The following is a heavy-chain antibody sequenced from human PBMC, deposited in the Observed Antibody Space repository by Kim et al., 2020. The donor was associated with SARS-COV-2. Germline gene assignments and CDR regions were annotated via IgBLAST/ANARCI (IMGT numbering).Heavy chain of an antibody. D-gene: IGHD4-17*01. V-gene: IGHV3-15*01. CDR2: T. CDR3: TPGDYSSFSDY. J-gene: IGHJ4*02. Sequence: TEYAATVKGRLTTSRDESKNTLDLQMNSLKTEDTAVYYCTPGDYSSFSDYWGQGTLVTVSS.